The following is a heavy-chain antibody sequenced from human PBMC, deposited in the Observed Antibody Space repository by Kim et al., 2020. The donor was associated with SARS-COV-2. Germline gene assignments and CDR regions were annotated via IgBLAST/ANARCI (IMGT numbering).Heavy chain of an antibody. Sequence: SETLSLTCTVSGGSVSSGSYFWSWIRQPPGKGLEWIGYIYYSGNTNSNPSLKSRVTMSIDTSKNQFSLKLRSVIAADTALYYCARAPNDFWSGYPYYFDYWGQGTLVTVSS. CDR1: GGSVSSGSYF. D-gene: IGHD3-3*01. CDR2: IYYSGNT. J-gene: IGHJ4*02. V-gene: IGHV4-61*01. CDR3: ARAPNDFWSGYPYYFDY.